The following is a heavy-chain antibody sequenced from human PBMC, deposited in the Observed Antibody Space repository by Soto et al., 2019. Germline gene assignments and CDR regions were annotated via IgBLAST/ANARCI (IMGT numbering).Heavy chain of an antibody. CDR3: AKSCDWYFCVMDV. Sequence: EVQLLESGGGLIQPGGSLRLSCAASGFTFSSYAMSWVRQAPGKGLEWGSAISGSGGRTYYADSVKGRFTISRDDSKNTLYLQMNSLRAEDTALYYCAKSCDWYFCVMDVWGKWTTVTVSS. CDR1: GFTFSSYA. V-gene: IGHV3-23*01. D-gene: IGHD3-9*01. J-gene: IGHJ6*03. CDR2: ISGSGGRT.